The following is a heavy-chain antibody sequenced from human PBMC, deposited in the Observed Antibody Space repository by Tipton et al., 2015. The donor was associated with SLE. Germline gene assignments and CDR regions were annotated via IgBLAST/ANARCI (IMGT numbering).Heavy chain of an antibody. D-gene: IGHD2-21*01. CDR2: ISWNSGSI. CDR1: GFTFDDYA. Sequence: SLRLSCAASGFTFDDYAMHWVRQAPGKGLEWVSGISWNSGSIGYADSVKGRFTISRDNAKNSLYLQMNSLRAEDTAVYYCARAPHCGGDCSDAFDIWGQGTMVTVSS. CDR3: ARAPHCGGDCSDAFDI. V-gene: IGHV3-9*01. J-gene: IGHJ3*02.